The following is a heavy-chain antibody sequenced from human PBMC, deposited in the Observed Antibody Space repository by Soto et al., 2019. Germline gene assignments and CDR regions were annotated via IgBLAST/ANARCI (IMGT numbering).Heavy chain of an antibody. D-gene: IGHD5-12*01. CDR1: GFTFSSYA. CDR3: AKTPEMATIKSWFDY. CDR2: ISGSGGST. V-gene: IGHV3-23*01. J-gene: IGHJ4*02. Sequence: EVQLLESGGGLVQPGGSLRLSCAASGFTFSSYAMSWVRQAPGKGLEWVSAISGSGGSTDYADSVKGRFTISRDNSKNTLYLQMNSLRAEDTAVYYCAKTPEMATIKSWFDYWGQGTLVTVSS.